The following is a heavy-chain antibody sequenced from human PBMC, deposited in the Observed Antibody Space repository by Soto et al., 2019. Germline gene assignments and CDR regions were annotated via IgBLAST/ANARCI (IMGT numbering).Heavy chain of an antibody. CDR1: GDSLNSRSYY. D-gene: IGHD5-18*01. J-gene: IGHJ4*02. V-gene: IGHV4-39*01. Sequence: SETLSLTCSVSGDSLNSRSYYCGWILHPPGKGLEWIGNIYYNGRTYYNPSLKSRLTIFVDTSKNQFSLKVTSVTAADTATYSCARHDGYSYGYDYWGRGTLVTVSS. CDR2: IYYNGRT. CDR3: ARHDGYSYGYDY.